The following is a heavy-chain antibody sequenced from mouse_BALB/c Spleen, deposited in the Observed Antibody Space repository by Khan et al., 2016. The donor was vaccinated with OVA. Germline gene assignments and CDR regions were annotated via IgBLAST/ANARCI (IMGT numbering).Heavy chain of an antibody. CDR2: ISSTGST. CDR1: GYSITSDYA. V-gene: IGHV3-2*02. J-gene: IGHJ4*01. Sequence: VQLKESGPGLVKPSQSLSLTCTVTGYSITSDYAWNWIRQLPGNKLEWMGYISSTGSTSYNPSLKSRISITRDTSKNQFFLQLKSVTTEDTATYYCAISLYYSYGYALDCWGRGTSVTVSS. CDR3: AISLYYSYGYALDC. D-gene: IGHD2-14*01.